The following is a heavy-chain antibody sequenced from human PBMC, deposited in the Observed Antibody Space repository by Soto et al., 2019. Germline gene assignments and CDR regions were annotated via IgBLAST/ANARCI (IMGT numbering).Heavy chain of an antibody. D-gene: IGHD5-18*01. J-gene: IGHJ4*02. CDR1: GFTFSSYA. V-gene: IGHV3-23*01. Sequence: GGSLRISCAASGFTFSSYAMSWVRQAPGKGLEWVSTISGSDGRTYSTDSVKGRFTISRDNSRNTAYLQMNSLRVDDTAVYYCAKGVSQYTPLALFDYWGRGTLVTVSS. CDR2: ISGSDGRT. CDR3: AKGVSQYTPLALFDY.